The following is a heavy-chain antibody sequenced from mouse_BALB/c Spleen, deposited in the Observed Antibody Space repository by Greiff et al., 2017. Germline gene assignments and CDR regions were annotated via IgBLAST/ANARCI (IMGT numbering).Heavy chain of an antibody. CDR2: ISYDGSN. V-gene: IGHV3-6*02. D-gene: IGHD1-1*01. J-gene: IGHJ3*01. Sequence: ESGPGLVKPSQSLSLTCSVTGYSITSGYYWNWIRQFPGNKLEWMGYISYDGSNNYNPSLKNRISITRDTSKNQFFLKLNSVTTEDTATYYCARDYYGSSDYWGQGTLVTVSA. CDR1: GYSITSGYY. CDR3: ARDYYGSSDY.